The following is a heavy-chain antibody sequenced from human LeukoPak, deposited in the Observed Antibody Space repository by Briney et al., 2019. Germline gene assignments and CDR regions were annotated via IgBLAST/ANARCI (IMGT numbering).Heavy chain of an antibody. V-gene: IGHV3-23*01. J-gene: IGHJ4*02. CDR1: GFTFSSYA. D-gene: IGHD5-12*01. CDR3: AKGFDVATILFDY. Sequence: GGSLRLSCAASGFTFSSYAMSWVRQAPGKGLEWVSAISGSGGSTYYADSVKGRFTISRDNSKNTLYLQMNSLRAEDTAVYYCAKGFDVATILFDYWGQETLVTVSS. CDR2: ISGSGGST.